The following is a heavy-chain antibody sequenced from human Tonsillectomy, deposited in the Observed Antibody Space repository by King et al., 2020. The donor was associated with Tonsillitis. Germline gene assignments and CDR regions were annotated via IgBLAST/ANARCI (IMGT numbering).Heavy chain of an antibody. V-gene: IGHV3-30*02. Sequence: QVQLVESGGGVVQPGGSLRLSCEATGFTFRNYDIHWVRQAPGKGLEWVAFIQNDGTKEYYGDSVKGRFTISRDNSKNTVSLQMSSLRAEDTAVYYCAKIVQLWETRPVNSWAQGPLFTAPS. CDR2: IQNDGTKE. D-gene: IGHD5-18*01. CDR3: AKIVQLWETRPVNS. J-gene: IGHJ4*02. CDR1: GFTFRNYD.